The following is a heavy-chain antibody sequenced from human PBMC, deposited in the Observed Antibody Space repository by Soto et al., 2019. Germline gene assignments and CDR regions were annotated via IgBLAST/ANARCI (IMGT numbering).Heavy chain of an antibody. V-gene: IGHV4-39*02. CDR3: ARSTFWYYHETGGYYWFVN. Sequence: SETLSLTCTVSGGSISSSGYYWGWIRQPPGKGLEWIGRISFKGATYYNPSLKSRVTVSLDMSTRHFSLNLSSVTAVDTVIFYIARSTFWYYHETGGYYWFVNWGQGTLVTVSS. J-gene: IGHJ4*02. CDR1: GGSISSSGYY. D-gene: IGHD3-22*01. CDR2: ISFKGAT.